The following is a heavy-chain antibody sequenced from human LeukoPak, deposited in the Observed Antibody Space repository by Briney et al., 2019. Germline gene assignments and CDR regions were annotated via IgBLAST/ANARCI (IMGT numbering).Heavy chain of an antibody. J-gene: IGHJ4*02. Sequence: GASAKVSCKASGYTFTSYVINWVRQATGRGLEWMGWMNPNSGDTGYAQKFQGRVIMTRNTSISTAYMELSCLRSEDTAVYYCARAGTGFNWGQGTLVTVSS. D-gene: IGHD3-10*01. CDR2: MNPNSGDT. CDR3: ARAGTGFN. CDR1: GYTFTSYV. V-gene: IGHV1-8*01.